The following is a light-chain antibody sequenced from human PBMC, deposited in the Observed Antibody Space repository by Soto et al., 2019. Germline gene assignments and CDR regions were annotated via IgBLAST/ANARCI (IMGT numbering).Light chain of an antibody. J-gene: IGKJ1*01. CDR3: QHYNSYSEA. CDR1: QSISTW. Sequence: DIQMTQSPSTLSASVGGRVTISCPPSQSISTWLAWYQQKPGKAPKLLIYDASRLESGVPSRFSASGFGTEFTLTISSLQPDDFATYYCQHYNSYSEAFGQGTKVDIK. V-gene: IGKV1-5*01. CDR2: DAS.